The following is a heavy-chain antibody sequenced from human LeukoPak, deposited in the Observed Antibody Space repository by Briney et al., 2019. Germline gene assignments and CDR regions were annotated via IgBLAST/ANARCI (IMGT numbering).Heavy chain of an antibody. Sequence: GGSLRLSCAASGFTFSDYYMTWIRQAPGKGLEWVSYISSSGITIYYADSVKGRFTISRDNAKKSLYLQMNSLRAEDTAVYYCARDSWRSSSSVLRAFDIWGQGTMVTVSS. V-gene: IGHV3-11*04. D-gene: IGHD6-6*01. CDR1: GFTFSDYY. CDR3: ARDSWRSSSSVLRAFDI. J-gene: IGHJ3*02. CDR2: ISSSGITI.